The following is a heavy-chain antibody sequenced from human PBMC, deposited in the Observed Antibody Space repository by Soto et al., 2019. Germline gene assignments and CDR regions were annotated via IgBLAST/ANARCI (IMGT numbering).Heavy chain of an antibody. V-gene: IGHV4-39*01. CDR1: GGSISSSSYY. CDR3: ASRSPGGGSGSYGRWFDP. D-gene: IGHD3-10*01. J-gene: IGHJ5*02. CDR2: IYYSGST. Sequence: TLSLTFTFSGGSISSSSYYWGWIRQPPGKGLEWIGSIYYSGSTYYNPSLKSRVTISVDTSKNQFSLKLSSVTAADTALYYCASRSPGGGSGSYGRWFDPWGQGPLVTVSS.